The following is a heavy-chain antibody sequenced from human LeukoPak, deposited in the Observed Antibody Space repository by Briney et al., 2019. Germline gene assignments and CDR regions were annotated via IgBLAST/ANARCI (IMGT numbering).Heavy chain of an antibody. Sequence: KPSETLSLTCTASGGSISSSSYYWGWIRQPPGKGLEWIGSIYYSGSTYYNPSLKSRVTISVDTSKNQFSLKLSSVTAADTAVYYCARRQYSGYAWFDPWGQGTLVTVSS. V-gene: IGHV4-39*01. J-gene: IGHJ5*02. CDR2: IYYSGST. CDR1: GGSISSSSYY. D-gene: IGHD5-12*01. CDR3: ARRQYSGYAWFDP.